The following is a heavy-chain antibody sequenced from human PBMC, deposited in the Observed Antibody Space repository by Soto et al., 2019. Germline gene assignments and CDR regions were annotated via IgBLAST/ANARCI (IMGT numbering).Heavy chain of an antibody. Sequence: QITLKESGPTLVKPTQTLTLTCTFCGFSFSTSGVGVGWIRQPPGKALEWLALIYWNDDRRYSPSLKSRLTITKDTSKNQVFLTMTNMDPVDTATYYCVSGSFPNWFDPWGQGTLVTVSS. J-gene: IGHJ5*02. CDR1: GFSFSTSGVG. CDR2: IYWNDDR. V-gene: IGHV2-5*01. D-gene: IGHD3-10*01. CDR3: VSGSFPNWFDP.